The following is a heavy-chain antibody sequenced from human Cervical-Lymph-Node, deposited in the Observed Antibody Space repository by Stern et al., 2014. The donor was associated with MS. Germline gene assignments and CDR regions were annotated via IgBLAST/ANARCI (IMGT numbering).Heavy chain of an antibody. CDR3: ARLSTAVDF. J-gene: IGHJ4*02. CDR1: GGSISSRY. V-gene: IGHV4-59*08. Sequence: QLQLQESGPGLVKPSETLSLTCAVSGGSISSRYWGWIRQPPGKGLEWIGLISHSGDTKYNPSLKSRVTISLDTSKNQFSLQETSVTAADTAVYYCARLSTAVDFWGQGTLVTVSS. CDR2: ISHSGDT.